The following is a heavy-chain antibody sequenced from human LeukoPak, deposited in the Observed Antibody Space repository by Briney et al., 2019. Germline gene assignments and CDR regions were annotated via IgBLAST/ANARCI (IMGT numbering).Heavy chain of an antibody. Sequence: GASVKVSCKASGYTFTGYYMHWVRQAPGQRLEWMGWINPNSGGTNYAQKFQGRVTMTRDTSISTAYMELSRLRSDDTAVYYCARDQDADYDFWSGYRNWFDPWGQGTLVTVSS. CDR1: GYTFTGYY. D-gene: IGHD3-3*01. CDR3: ARDQDADYDFWSGYRNWFDP. J-gene: IGHJ5*02. V-gene: IGHV1-2*02. CDR2: INPNSGGT.